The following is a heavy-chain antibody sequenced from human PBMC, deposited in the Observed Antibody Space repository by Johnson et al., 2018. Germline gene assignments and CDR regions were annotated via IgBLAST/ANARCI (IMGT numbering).Heavy chain of an antibody. D-gene: IGHD1-7*01. Sequence: VQLVQSGGELVQRGGSLRLSCAASGFTSRNYWMSWVRQAQGKGLEWVANMNQDGSETYYVDSVKGRFTISRDNAKNSLYLQMNSLRDEDTAVYYCAREQPHWNYDFWGQGTLVTVSS. CDR2: MNQDGSET. J-gene: IGHJ4*02. CDR3: AREQPHWNYDF. V-gene: IGHV3-7*01. CDR1: GFTSRNYW.